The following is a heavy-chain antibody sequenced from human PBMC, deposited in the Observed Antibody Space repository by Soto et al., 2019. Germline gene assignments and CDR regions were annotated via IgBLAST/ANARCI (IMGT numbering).Heavy chain of an antibody. CDR2: IQSDASKE. J-gene: IGHJ5*02. V-gene: IGHV3-33*01. Sequence: QVQLVESGGGVVQPGTSLRLSCAASGFTFSSYGMHWFRQAPGKGLEWVAAIQSDASKEYYVESVEGRFTVSRDQAKYMFYLQMTSLRAEDTAVYHCARDVETSGHSSRLDPWGQGTLVTVS. CDR1: GFTFSSYG. CDR3: ARDVETSGHSSRLDP. D-gene: IGHD3-22*01.